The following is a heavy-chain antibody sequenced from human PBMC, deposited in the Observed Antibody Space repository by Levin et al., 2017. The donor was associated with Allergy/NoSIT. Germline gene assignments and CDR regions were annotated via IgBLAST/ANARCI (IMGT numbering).Heavy chain of an antibody. V-gene: IGHV4-34*01. J-gene: IGHJ3*02. Sequence: SETLSLTCAVYGGSFSGYYWNWVRQAPGKGLEWIGEINHSGNTHYNPSLKSRVAISADTSKNQFSLKLSSVTAADTAVYFCARDNLVTTIRVDAFDIWGQGTMVTVSS. CDR1: GGSFSGYY. CDR3: ARDNLVTTIRVDAFDI. CDR2: INHSGNT. D-gene: IGHD3-10*01.